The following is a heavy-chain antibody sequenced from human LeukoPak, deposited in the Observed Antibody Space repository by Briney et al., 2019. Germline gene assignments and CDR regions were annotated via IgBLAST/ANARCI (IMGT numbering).Heavy chain of an antibody. CDR3: AREGQYYYDSSGYVFDS. Sequence: PSQTLSLTCSVSGGSISSGGYYWSWIRQHPGKGLEWIGYIYYSGSTYYNPSLKSRVTISVDTSKNQFSLKLSSETAADTAVYYCAREGQYYYDSSGYVFDSWGQGTLVTVSS. J-gene: IGHJ5*01. D-gene: IGHD3-22*01. CDR1: GGSISSGGYY. V-gene: IGHV4-31*03. CDR2: IYYSGST.